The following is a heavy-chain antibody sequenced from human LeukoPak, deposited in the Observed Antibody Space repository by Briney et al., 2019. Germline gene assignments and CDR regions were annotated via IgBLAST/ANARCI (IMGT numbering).Heavy chain of an antibody. CDR3: ARDLVTVTKGVDI. CDR2: ISYIGST. V-gene: IGHV4-59*11. J-gene: IGHJ3*02. CDR1: DDSFSSHY. Sequence: SETLSLTCTVSDDSFSSHYWTWIRQPPGKGLEWIGYISYIGSTNYNPSLKSRVTISIDTSKNQFSLKLRSVTAADTAVYYCARDLVTVTKGVDIWGQGTMVSVSS. D-gene: IGHD4-17*01.